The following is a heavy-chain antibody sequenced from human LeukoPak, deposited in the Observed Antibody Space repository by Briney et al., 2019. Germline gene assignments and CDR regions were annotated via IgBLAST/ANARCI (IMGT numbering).Heavy chain of an antibody. D-gene: IGHD4-17*01. CDR1: GFTFSSYE. Sequence: PGGSLRLSCAASGFTFSSYEMNWVRQAPGKGLEWVSYISSSGSTIYYADSVKGRFTISRDNAKNSLYLQMNSLRAEDTAVYYCAGRKGYGDIWFDPWGQGTRVTVSS. J-gene: IGHJ5*02. CDR2: ISSSGSTI. V-gene: IGHV3-48*03. CDR3: AGRKGYGDIWFDP.